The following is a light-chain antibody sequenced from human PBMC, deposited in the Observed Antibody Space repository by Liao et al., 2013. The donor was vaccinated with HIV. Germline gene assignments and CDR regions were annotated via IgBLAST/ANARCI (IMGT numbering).Light chain of an antibody. Sequence: SYELTQPPSVSVSPGQTARITCSGDALPKEYTYWYQQKPGQAPVLVIYKDSERPSGIPERFSGSSSGATVTLTISGVQPEDEADYYCQSTDRSLTYFWVFGGGTKLTVL. CDR2: KDS. J-gene: IGLJ3*02. CDR1: ALPKEY. CDR3: QSTDRSLTYFWV. V-gene: IGLV3-25*03.